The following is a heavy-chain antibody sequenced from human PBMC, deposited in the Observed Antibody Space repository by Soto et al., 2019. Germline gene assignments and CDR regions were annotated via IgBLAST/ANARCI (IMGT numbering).Heavy chain of an antibody. CDR1: VFTFSSYA. CDR2: ISGSGGST. V-gene: IGHV3-23*01. Sequence: PVGSLRLSCASSVFTFSSYAMSCVRQSPGKGLEWVSAISGSGGSTYYADSVKGRFTISRDNSKNTLYLQMNSLRAEDTAVYYCAKTRERWIGMDVWGQATTVTVSS. J-gene: IGHJ6*02. D-gene: IGHD4-17*01. CDR3: AKTRERWIGMDV.